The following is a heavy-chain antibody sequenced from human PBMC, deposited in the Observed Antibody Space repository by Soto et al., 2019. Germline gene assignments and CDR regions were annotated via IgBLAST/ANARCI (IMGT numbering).Heavy chain of an antibody. CDR3: AKDEQQLNYYYYGMDV. CDR2: ISYDGSNK. Sequence: GGSLRLSCAASGFTFSSYGMHWVRQAPGKGLEWVAVISYDGSNKYYADSVKGRFTISRDNSKNTLYLQMNSLRAEDTAVYYCAKDEQQLNYYYYGMDVWGQGTTVTVSS. V-gene: IGHV3-30*18. J-gene: IGHJ6*02. CDR1: GFTFSSYG. D-gene: IGHD6-13*01.